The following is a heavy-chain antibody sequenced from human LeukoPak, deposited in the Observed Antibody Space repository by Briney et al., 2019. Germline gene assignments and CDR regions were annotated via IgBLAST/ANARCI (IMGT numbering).Heavy chain of an antibody. J-gene: IGHJ5*02. D-gene: IGHD2-8*01. V-gene: IGHV1-46*01. CDR2: INPRGDAT. Sequence: GASVKVSRKASGYIFTTYSIHWVRQAPGQGLEWMGMINPRGDATIYAQKFQGRVTMTSDTSTTTVYMELSSLRSEDTGLYYCARKWSSRDWFDPWGQGTLVTVSS. CDR1: GYIFTTYS. CDR3: ARKWSSRDWFDP.